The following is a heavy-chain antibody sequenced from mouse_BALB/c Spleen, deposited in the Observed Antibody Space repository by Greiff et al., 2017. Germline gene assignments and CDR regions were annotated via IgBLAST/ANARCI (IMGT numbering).Heavy chain of an antibody. V-gene: IGHV5-6-5*01. D-gene: IGHD2-4*01. CDR1: GFTFSSYA. CDR3: ARGPYDYGGWYFDV. CDR2: ISSGGST. J-gene: IGHJ1*01. Sequence: EVHLVESGGGLVKPGGSLKLSCAASGFTFSSYAMSWVRQTPEKRLEWVASISSGGSTYYPDSVKGRFTISRDNARNILYLQMSSLRSEDTAMYYCARGPYDYGGWYFDVWGAGTTVTVSS.